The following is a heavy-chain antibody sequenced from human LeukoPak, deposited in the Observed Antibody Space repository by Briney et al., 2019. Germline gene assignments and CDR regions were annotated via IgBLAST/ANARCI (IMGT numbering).Heavy chain of an antibody. CDR3: ARDSVGYSGYDY. J-gene: IGHJ4*02. CDR1: GFTFSRYS. CDR2: ISSSSSAI. Sequence: PGGSLRLSCAASGFTFSRYSMNWVRQAPGKGPQWVSYISSSSSAIYYADSVRGRFTISRDNAKNSLYLQMNSLRAEDTAVYYCARDSVGYSGYDYWGQGTLVTVSS. D-gene: IGHD5-12*01. V-gene: IGHV3-48*01.